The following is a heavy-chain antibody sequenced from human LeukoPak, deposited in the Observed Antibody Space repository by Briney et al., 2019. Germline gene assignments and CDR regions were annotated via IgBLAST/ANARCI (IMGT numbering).Heavy chain of an antibody. CDR1: GYTFTSYG. J-gene: IGHJ3*02. D-gene: IGHD6-19*01. Sequence: ASVKVSCKASGYTFTSYGISWVRQAHGQGLEWMGWISAYNGNTNYAQKLQGRVTMTTDTSTSTAYMELRSLRSDDTAVYYCARVIAVAGHDAFDIWGQGTMVTVSS. CDR3: ARVIAVAGHDAFDI. CDR2: ISAYNGNT. V-gene: IGHV1-18*01.